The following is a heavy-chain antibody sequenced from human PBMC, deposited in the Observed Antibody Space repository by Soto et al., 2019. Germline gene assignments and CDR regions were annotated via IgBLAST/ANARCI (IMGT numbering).Heavy chain of an antibody. CDR2: IVSSGGIT. CDR3: AKSWRCSGDSCYSTFDY. CDR1: GFTLSSSA. Sequence: TGGSLRLSCVASGFTLSSSAMSWVRQAPGKGLEWVSTIVSSGGITYYSDSVKGRLTISRDNSKNTLYLQMNSLGAEDTAIYYCAKSWRCSGDSCYSTFDYWGQGTLVTVSS. D-gene: IGHD2-15*01. J-gene: IGHJ4*02. V-gene: IGHV3-23*01.